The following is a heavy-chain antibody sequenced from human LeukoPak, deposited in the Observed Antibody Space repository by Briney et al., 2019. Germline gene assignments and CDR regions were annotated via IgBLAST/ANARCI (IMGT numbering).Heavy chain of an antibody. V-gene: IGHV4-59*01. CDR3: ARAGSFRLTTTL. CDR1: GGSISPYY. Sequence: ASETLSLTCAVSGGSISPYYWMWTRQPPGKGLEWIGYNSYSGSTSFNPSLKSRVTISLDTSTNRVSLKLSSVTAADTALYYCARAGSFRLTTTLWGQGTLVTVSS. D-gene: IGHD4-17*01. CDR2: NSYSGST. J-gene: IGHJ4*02.